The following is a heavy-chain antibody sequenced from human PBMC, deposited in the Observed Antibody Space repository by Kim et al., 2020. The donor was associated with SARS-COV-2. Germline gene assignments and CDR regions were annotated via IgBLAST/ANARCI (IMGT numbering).Heavy chain of an antibody. CDR3: ARLPRGYDVLTGSHYYYYELDV. CDR1: GDSISSFY. J-gene: IGHJ6*02. D-gene: IGHD3-9*01. V-gene: IGHV4-4*07. CDR2: IYGSGST. Sequence: SETLSLTCTVSGDSISSFYWSWIRQPAGKGLEWIGRIYGSGSTNYNPSLKSRVTMSADTSNNQISLNLRSVSAADTAVYYCARLPRGYDVLTGSHYYYYELDVGGQGTTVTVSS.